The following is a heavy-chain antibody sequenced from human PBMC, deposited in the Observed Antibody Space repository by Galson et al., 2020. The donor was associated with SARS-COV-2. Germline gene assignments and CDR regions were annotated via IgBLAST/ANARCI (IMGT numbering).Heavy chain of an antibody. V-gene: IGHV3-11*04. D-gene: IGHD3-10*01. Sequence: NSGGSLRLSCAASGFTFSDYYMSWLRQAPGKGLEWVSYISSSGSTIYYADSVKGRFTISRDNAKNSLYLQMNSLRAEDTAVYYCARDPLRITMVRGVPPPWFDPWGQGTLVTVSS. CDR2: ISSSGSTI. J-gene: IGHJ5*02. CDR1: GFTFSDYY. CDR3: ARDPLRITMVRGVPPPWFDP.